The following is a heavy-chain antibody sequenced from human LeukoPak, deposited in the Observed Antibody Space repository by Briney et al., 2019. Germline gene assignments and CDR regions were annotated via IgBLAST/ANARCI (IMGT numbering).Heavy chain of an antibody. CDR3: ASYIYDDEGDAFDI. Sequence: GGSLRLFCAASGFTFSGYGMHWVRQAPGKGLEWVAFIRYDGSNKYYADSVKGRLTISRDNSKNTLYLQMNSLRAEDTAVYYCASYIYDDEGDAFDIWGQGTMVTVSS. V-gene: IGHV3-30*02. D-gene: IGHD5-18*01. CDR1: GFTFSGYG. CDR2: IRYDGSNK. J-gene: IGHJ3*02.